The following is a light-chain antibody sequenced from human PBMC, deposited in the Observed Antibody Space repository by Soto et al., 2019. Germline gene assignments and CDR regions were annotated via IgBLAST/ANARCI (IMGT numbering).Light chain of an antibody. CDR1: QGIGSST. CDR3: QQFDTYPLT. Sequence: AIQLTQSPSSLSASVGDRVTITCRASQGIGSSTFAWYQQKAGKAPTLLIYDVSNLQRGVPTRFSGSGSGTAFSLTISSLQPEDFATYYCQQFDTYPLTFGQGTRLDIK. V-gene: IGKV1-13*02. CDR2: DVS. J-gene: IGKJ5*01.